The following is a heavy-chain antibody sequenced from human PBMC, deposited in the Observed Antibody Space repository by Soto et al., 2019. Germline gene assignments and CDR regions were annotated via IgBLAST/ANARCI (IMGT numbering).Heavy chain of an antibody. Sequence: GGSLRLSCAASGFTFSSYSMNWVRQAPGKGLEWVSSISSSSSYIYYADSVKGRFTISRDNAKNSLYLQMNSLRAEDTAVYYCARDPNVYSAGYFDYWGQGTLVTVSS. J-gene: IGHJ4*02. CDR3: ARDPNVYSAGYFDY. D-gene: IGHD3-16*01. V-gene: IGHV3-21*01. CDR1: GFTFSSYS. CDR2: ISSSSSYI.